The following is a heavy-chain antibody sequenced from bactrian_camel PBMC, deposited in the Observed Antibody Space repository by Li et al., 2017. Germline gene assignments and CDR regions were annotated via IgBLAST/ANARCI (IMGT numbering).Heavy chain of an antibody. D-gene: IGHD6*01. CDR1: TFTTC. Sequence: DVQLVESGGGSVQAGGSLRLSCAASTFTTCMGWFRQAPGKEREGVAAIRTGSANRYYTYYSDSVKARFTISRDNAKNTVYLQMNDLKPEDSGTYYCAAKVVEGSCSTVTAIDLWGRGTQVTVS. CDR2: IRTGSANR. J-gene: IGHJ7*01. V-gene: IGHV3S40*01.